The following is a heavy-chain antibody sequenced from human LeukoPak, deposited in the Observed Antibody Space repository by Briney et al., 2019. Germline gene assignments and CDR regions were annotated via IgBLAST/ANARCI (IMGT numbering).Heavy chain of an antibody. D-gene: IGHD3-22*01. J-gene: IGHJ4*02. Sequence: PGGSLRLSCAASGFDFGAYEMNWVRQAPGKGLEWVAYFAGSDTTKYYADSVGGRFTISRDNSKNSLYLQMNSLRAEDTALYYCTTLGYHLDSWGQGTLVTVSS. CDR2: FAGSDTTK. V-gene: IGHV3-48*03. CDR1: GFDFGAYE. CDR3: TTLGYHLDS.